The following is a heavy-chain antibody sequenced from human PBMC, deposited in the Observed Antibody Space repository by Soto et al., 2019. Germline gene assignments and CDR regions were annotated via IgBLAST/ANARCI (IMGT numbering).Heavy chain of an antibody. J-gene: IGHJ6*02. CDR3: AKDTGSYYDFWSGLLDV. CDR1: GFTFSSYG. V-gene: IGHV3-30*18. D-gene: IGHD3-3*01. CDR2: ISYDGSNK. Sequence: GGSLRLSCAASGFTFSSYGMHWVRQAPGKGLEWVAVISYDGSNKYYADSVRGRFTISRDNSKNTLYLQMNSLRAGDTAVYYCAKDTGSYYDFWSGLLDVWGQGTTVTVSS.